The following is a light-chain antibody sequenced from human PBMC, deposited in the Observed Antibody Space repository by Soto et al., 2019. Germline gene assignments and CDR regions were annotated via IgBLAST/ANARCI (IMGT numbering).Light chain of an antibody. J-gene: IGKJ1*01. CDR2: AAS. V-gene: IGKV1-27*01. CDR3: QQSGSSPPT. Sequence: DIQMTQSPSSLSASIGDRVTITCRASQDIRNYLAWYKQKPGKVPKLLISAASTLHSGVPSRFSGSGSGTDFTLTISRLEPEDFAVYYCQQSGSSPPTFGQGTKVEIK. CDR1: QDIRNY.